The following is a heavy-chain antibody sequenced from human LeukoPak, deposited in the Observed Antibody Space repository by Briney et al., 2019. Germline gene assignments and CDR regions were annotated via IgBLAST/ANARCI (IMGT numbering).Heavy chain of an antibody. CDR3: ARRGERSWFDP. V-gene: IGHV3-23*01. D-gene: IGHD3-10*01. J-gene: IGHJ5*02. CDR2: ISGSGVST. Sequence: GGSLRLACAASGFRFSSYAMSWVRQAPGKGLEWVSAISGSGVSTYYADSVKGRFTVSRDNSKNTLYLQMSSLRAEDTAVYYCARRGERSWFDPWGQGTLVTVSS. CDR1: GFRFSSYA.